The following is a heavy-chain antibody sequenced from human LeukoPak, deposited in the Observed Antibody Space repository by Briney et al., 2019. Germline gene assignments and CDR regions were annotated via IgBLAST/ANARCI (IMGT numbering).Heavy chain of an antibody. CDR2: IYYSGST. CDR1: GGSISSYY. J-gene: IGHJ4*02. D-gene: IGHD6-19*01. V-gene: IGHV4-59*01. Sequence: SETLSPTCTVSGGSISSYYWSWIRQPPGKGLEWIGYIYYSGSTNYIPSLKSRVTISVDTSKNQFSLKLSSVTAADTAVYYCARGDSSGWQRGQFDYWGQGTLVTVSS. CDR3: ARGDSSGWQRGQFDY.